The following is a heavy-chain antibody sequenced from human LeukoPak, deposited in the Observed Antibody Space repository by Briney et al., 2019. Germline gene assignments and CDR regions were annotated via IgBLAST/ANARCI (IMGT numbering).Heavy chain of an antibody. Sequence: ASVKVSCKTSGFTFSNSAMQWVRQARGQRLEWIGWVIVGSGNTHSAQRFQDRVTITRDMSTNTAYLELSSLTSEDTAVYYCAAELYSGIFGHCCSFAYWGQGTLVTVSS. CDR2: VIVGSGNT. CDR1: GFTFSNSA. V-gene: IGHV1-58*02. J-gene: IGHJ4*02. D-gene: IGHD1-26*01. CDR3: AAELYSGIFGHCCSFAY.